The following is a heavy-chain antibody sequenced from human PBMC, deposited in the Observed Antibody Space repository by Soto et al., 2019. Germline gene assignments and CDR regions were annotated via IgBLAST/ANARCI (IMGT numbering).Heavy chain of an antibody. CDR2: IKSKTDGGTT. CDR1: GLTFSNAW. J-gene: IGHJ4*02. Sequence: GGSLRLSCAASGLTFSNAWMTWVRQAPGKGLEWVGRIKSKTDGGTTDYAAPVKGRFTISRDDSKNTVYLQMSSLKTEDTGVYYGTARYSGYDEYWGQGTLVTVSS. D-gene: IGHD5-12*01. CDR3: TARYSGYDEY. V-gene: IGHV3-15*01.